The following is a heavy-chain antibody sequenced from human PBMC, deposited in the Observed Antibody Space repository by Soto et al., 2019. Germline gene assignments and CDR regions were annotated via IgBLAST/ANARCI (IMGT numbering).Heavy chain of an antibody. CDR1: GGSISSGDYY. J-gene: IGHJ5*02. Sequence: SETLSLTCTVSGGSISSGDYYWSWIRQPPGKGLEWIGYIYYSGSTYYNPSLKSRVTISVDTSKNQFSLKLSSVTAADTAVYYCARAWGPYYYDRISWFDPWGQGTLVTVSS. V-gene: IGHV4-30-4*01. D-gene: IGHD3-10*02. CDR2: IYYSGST. CDR3: ARAWGPYYYDRISWFDP.